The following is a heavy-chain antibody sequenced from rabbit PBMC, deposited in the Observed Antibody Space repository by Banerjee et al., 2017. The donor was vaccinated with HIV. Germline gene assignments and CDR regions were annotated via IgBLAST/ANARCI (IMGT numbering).Heavy chain of an antibody. CDR3: ARMDDYGDIDWLDL. D-gene: IGHD2-1*01. V-gene: IGHV1S40*01. CDR2: IYAGSSGST. Sequence: QSLEESGGDLVKPGASLTLTCTASGFSFSSSYYMCWVRQAPGKGLEWIACIYAGSSGSTYYASWAKGRFTISKTSSTTVTLQMTSLTAADTATYFCARMDDYGDIDWLDLWGPGTLVTVS. CDR1: GFSFSSSYY. J-gene: IGHJ5*01.